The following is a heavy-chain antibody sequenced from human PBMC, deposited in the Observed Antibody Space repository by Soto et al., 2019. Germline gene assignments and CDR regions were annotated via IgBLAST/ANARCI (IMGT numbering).Heavy chain of an antibody. J-gene: IGHJ5*02. CDR2: IYPGDSDT. CDR3: ARPLGFCRSNSCGIEGLDP. CDR1: GYSFNTYW. D-gene: IGHD2-2*01. Sequence: PGESLKISCKASGYSFNTYWIGWVRQMPGKGLEWMGIIYPGDSDTRYSPSFRGKAIIPPDKPTSTAYPRWTSLKPSDTAIYSCARPLGFCRSNSCGIEGLDPWGQGTLVTVSS. V-gene: IGHV5-51*01.